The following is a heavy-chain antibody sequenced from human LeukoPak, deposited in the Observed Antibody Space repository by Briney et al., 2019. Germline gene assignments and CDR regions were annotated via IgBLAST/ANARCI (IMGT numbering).Heavy chain of an antibody. CDR2: INHSGST. Sequence: SETLSLTCTVSGGSISSSSYYWGWIRQPPGKGLEWIGEINHSGSTNYNPSLKSRVTISVDTSKNQFSLKLSSVTAADTAVYYCARDRVKWLVYYYGMDVWGQGTTVTVSS. CDR1: GGSISSSSYY. V-gene: IGHV4-39*07. CDR3: ARDRVKWLVYYYGMDV. J-gene: IGHJ6*02. D-gene: IGHD6-19*01.